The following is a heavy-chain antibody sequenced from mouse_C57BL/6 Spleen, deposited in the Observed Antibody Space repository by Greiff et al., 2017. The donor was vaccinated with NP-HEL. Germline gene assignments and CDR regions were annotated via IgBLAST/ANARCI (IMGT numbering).Heavy chain of an antibody. J-gene: IGHJ2*01. CDR1: GYTFTDYE. Sequence: VQLQESGAELVRPGASVTLSCKASGYTFTDYEMHWVKQTPVHGLEWIGAIDPETGGTAYNQKFKGKAILTADKSSSTAYMELRSLTSEDSAVYYCTRNLYYGSDYWGQGTTLTVSS. D-gene: IGHD1-1*01. CDR3: TRNLYYGSDY. V-gene: IGHV1-15*01. CDR2: IDPETGGT.